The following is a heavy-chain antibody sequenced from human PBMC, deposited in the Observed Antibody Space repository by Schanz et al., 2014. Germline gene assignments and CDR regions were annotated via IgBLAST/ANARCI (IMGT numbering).Heavy chain of an antibody. CDR2: ISPYTGNT. Sequence: QVQLVQSGDEVKKPGASVKVSCKTSGYTFSDYGITWVRQAPGQGLEWVGWISPYTGNTHYFDKMEGRVTMTTDTSSSTAYMELRSLRSDDTAMYYCARDHVATTDYDYFFYYLDVWATGITVIVSS. CDR1: GYTFSDYG. D-gene: IGHD1-1*01. V-gene: IGHV1-18*01. J-gene: IGHJ6*03. CDR3: ARDHVATTDYDYFFYYLDV.